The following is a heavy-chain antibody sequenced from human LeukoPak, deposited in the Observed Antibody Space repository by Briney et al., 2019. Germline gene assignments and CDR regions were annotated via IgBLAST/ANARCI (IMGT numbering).Heavy chain of an antibody. J-gene: IGHJ4*02. V-gene: IGHV4-4*09. CDR3: ARAYSRSYSHFDD. Sequence: SETLSLTCTVFGGSISGYYWSWIRQPPGKGLEWIGYIYTSGSTNYNPSLKSRVTISVDTSKNQFSLRLSSVTAADTAMYFCARAYSRSYSHFDDWGQGTLVTDSS. CDR1: GGSISGYY. CDR2: IYTSGST. D-gene: IGHD1-26*01.